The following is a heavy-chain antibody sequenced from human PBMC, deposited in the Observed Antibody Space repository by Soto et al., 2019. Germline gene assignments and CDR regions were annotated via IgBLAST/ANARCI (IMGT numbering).Heavy chain of an antibody. Sequence: PSQTLSLTCAISGDSVSSNSAAWNWIRQSPSRGLEWLGRTYYRSKWYNDYAVSVKSRITINPDTSKNQFSLQLNSVTPEDTAVYYCARGSTPLYMVRGVNNFDYWGQGTLVTVSS. CDR1: GDSVSSNSAA. V-gene: IGHV6-1*01. J-gene: IGHJ4*02. CDR2: TYYRSKWYN. D-gene: IGHD3-10*01. CDR3: ARGSTPLYMVRGVNNFDY.